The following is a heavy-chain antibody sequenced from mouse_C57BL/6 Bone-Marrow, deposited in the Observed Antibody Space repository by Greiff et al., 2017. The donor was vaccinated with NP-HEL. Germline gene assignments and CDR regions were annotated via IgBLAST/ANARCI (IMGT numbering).Heavy chain of an antibody. CDR2: IYPRSGNT. V-gene: IGHV1-81*01. CDR1: GYTFTSYG. Sequence: QVQLQQSGAELARPGASVKLSCKASGYTFTSYGISWVKQRTGQGLEWIGEIYPRSGNTYYNEKFKGKATLTADKSSSTAYMELRSLTSEDSAVYFCARSRPRRDFDYWGQGTTLTVSS. J-gene: IGHJ2*01. CDR3: ARSRPRRDFDY.